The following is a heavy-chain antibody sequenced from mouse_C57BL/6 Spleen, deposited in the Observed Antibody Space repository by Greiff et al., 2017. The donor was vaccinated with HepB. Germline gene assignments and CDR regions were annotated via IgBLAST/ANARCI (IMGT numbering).Heavy chain of an antibody. J-gene: IGHJ4*01. V-gene: IGHV1-64*01. CDR3: ARSGGLCAMDY. CDR1: GYTFTSYW. CDR2: IHPNSGST. Sequence: QVQLQQPGAELVKPGASVKVSCKASGYTFTSYWMHWVKQRPGQGLEWIGMIHPNSGSTNYNEKFKSKATLTVDKSSSTAYMQLSSLTSDDSAVYYCARSGGLCAMDYWGQGTSVTVSS.